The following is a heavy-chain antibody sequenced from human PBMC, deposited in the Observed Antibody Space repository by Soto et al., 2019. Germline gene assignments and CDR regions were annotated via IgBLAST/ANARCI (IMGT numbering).Heavy chain of an antibody. D-gene: IGHD4-17*01. CDR3: ARPRMDYGDRGYFDY. CDR1: GGSISSYY. V-gene: IGHV4-59*08. CDR2: IYYSGST. Sequence: PSETLSLTCTVSGGSISSYYWSWIRQPPGKGLEWIGYIYYSGSTNYNPSLKSRVTISVDTSKNQFSLKLSSVTAADTAVYYCARPRMDYGDRGYFDYWGQGTLVTVSS. J-gene: IGHJ4*02.